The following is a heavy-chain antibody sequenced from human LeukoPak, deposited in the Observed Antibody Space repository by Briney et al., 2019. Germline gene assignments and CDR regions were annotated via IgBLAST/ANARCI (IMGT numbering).Heavy chain of an antibody. Sequence: SETLSLTCTVSGGSISSYYWSWIRQPPGKGLEWIGYIYYSGSTNYNPSLKSRVTISVDTSKNQFSLKLSSVTAADTAVYYCARGPDYDYVWGRYMFDYWGQGTLVTISS. CDR1: GGSISSYY. V-gene: IGHV4-59*01. CDR2: IYYSGST. CDR3: ARGPDYDYVWGRYMFDY. J-gene: IGHJ4*02. D-gene: IGHD3-16*01.